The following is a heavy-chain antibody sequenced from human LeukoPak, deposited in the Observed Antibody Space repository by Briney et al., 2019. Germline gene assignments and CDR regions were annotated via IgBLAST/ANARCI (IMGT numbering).Heavy chain of an antibody. D-gene: IGHD2-15*01. Sequence: GGSLRLSCAASGFRFSDFWMSWVRQAPGKGLEWVANIKEDGSEKHYVDSVKGRFTISRDNAKNSLFLQMNGLRAEDTAIYYCATYGVVERATDYWGQGTLVTVSS. J-gene: IGHJ4*02. V-gene: IGHV3-7*01. CDR2: IKEDGSEK. CDR1: GFRFSDFW. CDR3: ATYGVVERATDY.